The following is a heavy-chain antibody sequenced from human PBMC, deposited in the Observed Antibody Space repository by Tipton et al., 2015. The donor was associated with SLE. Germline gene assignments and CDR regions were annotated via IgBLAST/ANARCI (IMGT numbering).Heavy chain of an antibody. CDR3: ARDEYRYDTTGYHLLGHFDF. V-gene: IGHV4-59*01. D-gene: IGHD3-22*01. CDR1: GGSISNSY. Sequence: TLSLTCTVSGGSISNSYWTWIRQPPGKGLEWIGYIFNSGTTSHNPALKSRVTMSVDKSKNQFALKLTSVTAADTAVYYCARDEYRYDTTGYHLLGHFDFWGQGTLVTVSS. J-gene: IGHJ4*02. CDR2: IFNSGTT.